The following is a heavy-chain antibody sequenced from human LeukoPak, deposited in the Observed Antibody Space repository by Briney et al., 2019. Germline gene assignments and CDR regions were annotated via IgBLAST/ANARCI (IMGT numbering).Heavy chain of an antibody. Sequence: ASVKVSCKASGYTFTGYYMHWVRQAPGQGLEWMGWINPNSGGTNYAQKFQGWVTMTMDTSISTAYIELSRLRSDDTAVYYCARAANPYCSGGSCYSGSTYYYGMDVWGKGTTVTVSS. CDR2: INPNSGGT. J-gene: IGHJ6*04. V-gene: IGHV1-2*04. CDR3: ARAANPYCSGGSCYSGSTYYYGMDV. D-gene: IGHD2-15*01. CDR1: GYTFTGYY.